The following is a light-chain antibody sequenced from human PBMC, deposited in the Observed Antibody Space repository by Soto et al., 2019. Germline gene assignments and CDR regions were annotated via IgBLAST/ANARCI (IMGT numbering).Light chain of an antibody. CDR2: DVS. CDR3: CSYAGSYTFYV. CDR1: SSDVGGYNY. V-gene: IGLV2-11*01. J-gene: IGLJ1*01. Sequence: QSVLTQPRSVSGSRGQSVTISYTGTSSDVGGYNYVSWYQQHPGTAPKLMIYDVSMRPSGVPDRFSGSKSGNTASLTISGLQAEDEADYYCCSYAGSYTFYVF.